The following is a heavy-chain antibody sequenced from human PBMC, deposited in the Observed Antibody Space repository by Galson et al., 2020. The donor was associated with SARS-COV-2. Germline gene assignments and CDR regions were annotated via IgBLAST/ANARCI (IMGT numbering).Heavy chain of an antibody. CDR1: GFTVSSNY. D-gene: IGHD3-22*01. CDR3: ARVNYYDSTGYHTPFDY. V-gene: IGHV3-66*02. CDR2: IYTGGIT. J-gene: IGHJ4*02. Sequence: GESLKISCAASGFTVSSNYMSWVRQAPGKGLEWASVIYTGGITYYADSVKGRFTISRDDSKNTVYLQMNSLRGEDTAVYYCARVNYYDSTGYHTPFDYWGQGTLVTVSS.